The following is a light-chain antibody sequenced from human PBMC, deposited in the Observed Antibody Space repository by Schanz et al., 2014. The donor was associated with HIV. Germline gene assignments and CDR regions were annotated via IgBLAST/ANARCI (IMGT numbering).Light chain of an antibody. J-gene: IGKJ2*01. CDR2: GAF. V-gene: IGKV3-15*01. CDR3: QQYSDWPPST. CDR1: QSISNN. Sequence: EIVMTQSPATLSVSPGERATLSCRASQSISNNLAWYQHKPGQAPRLLIYGAFTRATGIPVRFSGRGSGTEFTLTISGLQSEDFALYYCQQYSDWPPSTFGQGTKVEIK.